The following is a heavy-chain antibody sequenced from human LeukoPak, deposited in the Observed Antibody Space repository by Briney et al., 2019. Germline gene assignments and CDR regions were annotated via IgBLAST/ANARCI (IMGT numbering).Heavy chain of an antibody. CDR3: ASYDFWSGYYFDY. V-gene: IGHV3-11*01. D-gene: IGHD3-3*01. Sequence: GGSLRLSCAASGFTFSDYYMSWIRQAPGKGLEWVSYISRSGSTIYYADSVKGRFTISRDNAKNSLYLQMNSLRAEDTAVYYCASYDFWSGYYFDYWGQGTLVTVSS. J-gene: IGHJ4*02. CDR2: ISRSGSTI. CDR1: GFTFSDYY.